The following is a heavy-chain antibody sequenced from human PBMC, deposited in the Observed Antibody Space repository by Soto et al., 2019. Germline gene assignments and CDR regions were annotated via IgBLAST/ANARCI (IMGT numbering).Heavy chain of an antibody. J-gene: IGHJ6*02. CDR1: GFTFSSYG. D-gene: IGHD2-2*01. CDR3: AKDVGCSSTSCYLVSYYYYYGMDV. V-gene: IGHV3-30*18. CDR2: ISYDGSNK. Sequence: GGSLRLSCAASGFTFSSYGMHWVRQAPGKGLEWVAVISYDGSNKYYADSVKGRFTISRDNSKNTLYLQMNSLRAEDTAVYYCAKDVGCSSTSCYLVSYYYYYGMDVWGQGTTVTVSS.